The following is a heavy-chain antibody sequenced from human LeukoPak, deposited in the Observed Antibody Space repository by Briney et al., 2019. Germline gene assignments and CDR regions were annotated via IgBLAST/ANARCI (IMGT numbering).Heavy chain of an antibody. J-gene: IGHJ5*02. CDR1: GGSISSSNW. D-gene: IGHD6-13*01. Sequence: SGTLSLTCAVSGGSISSSNWWSWVRQPPGKGLEWIGEIYHSGSTNYNPSLKSRVTISVDKSKNQFSLKLSSVTAADTAVYYYARGSSSWYNWFDPWGQGTLVTVSS. V-gene: IGHV4-4*02. CDR2: IYHSGST. CDR3: ARGSSSWYNWFDP.